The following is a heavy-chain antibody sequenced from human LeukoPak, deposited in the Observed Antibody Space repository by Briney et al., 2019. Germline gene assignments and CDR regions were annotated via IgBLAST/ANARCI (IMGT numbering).Heavy chain of an antibody. J-gene: IGHJ6*03. CDR1: GHNFSSHW. V-gene: IGHV5-51*01. CDR2: IFPADSDT. CDR3: ARLLIHGRRNYYYYMDV. Sequence: GESLKITCQAFGHNFSSHWIAWVRQMPGKGLEWMGIIFPADSDTRVGPSFQGQVTLSVDRSINTAYLQWSSLKASDTAMYYCARLLIHGRRNYYYYMDVWGKRTAVTVSS. D-gene: IGHD2-15*01.